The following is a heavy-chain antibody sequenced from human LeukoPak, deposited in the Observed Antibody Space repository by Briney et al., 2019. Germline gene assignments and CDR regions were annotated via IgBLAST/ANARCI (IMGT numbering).Heavy chain of an antibody. J-gene: IGHJ4*02. V-gene: IGHV3-11*04. D-gene: IGHD6-19*01. Sequence: GGSLRLSSAASRYTFSDYYMILIRQAPGKPLEWVSYINPSGDTIFYAESVKGRFTISRDNAKNSLYLQMNSLRVEDTAIYYWGRRGYSSRWYDYWGQGTLVTVSS. CDR1: RYTFSDYY. CDR2: INPSGDTI. CDR3: GRRGYSSRWYDY.